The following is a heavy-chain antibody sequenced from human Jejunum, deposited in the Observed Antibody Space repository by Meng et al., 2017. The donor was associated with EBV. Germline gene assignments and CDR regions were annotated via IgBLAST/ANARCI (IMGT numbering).Heavy chain of an antibody. CDR3: AKDLSWNQADY. J-gene: IGHJ4*02. Sequence: VQLVGAGGGLVQPGGSLTLSCAASGFTFSSYWMHWFRQAPGKGLVWVSRINTDGSITNCADSVKGRFTISRDNARNTLYLQMNSLRAEDTAMYYCAKDLSWNQADYWGQGILVTVSS. V-gene: IGHV3-74*01. CDR1: GFTFSSYW. D-gene: IGHD1-14*01. CDR2: INTDGSIT.